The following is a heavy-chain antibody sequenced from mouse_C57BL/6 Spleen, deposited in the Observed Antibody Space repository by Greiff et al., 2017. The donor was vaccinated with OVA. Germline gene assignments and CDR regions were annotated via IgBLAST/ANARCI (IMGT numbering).Heavy chain of an antibody. CDR1: GYTFTSYC. CDR2: INPSSGYT. V-gene: IGHV1-7*01. CDR3: AKNYDYPVDD. Sequence: VQGVESGAELAKPGASVKLSCKASGYTFTSYCMHWVTQRPGQGLEWIGYINPSSGYTKYNQKFKDKATLTADKSSSTAYLQLSSLTYEDAAVYYCAKNYDYPVDDWGQGTSVTVSS. J-gene: IGHJ4*01. D-gene: IGHD2-4*01.